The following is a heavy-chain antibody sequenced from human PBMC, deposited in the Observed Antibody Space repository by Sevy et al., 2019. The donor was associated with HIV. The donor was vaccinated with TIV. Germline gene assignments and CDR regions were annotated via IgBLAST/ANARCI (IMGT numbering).Heavy chain of an antibody. CDR2: ISDARRYI. V-gene: IGHV3-21*04. Sequence: GGSLRLSCAASGFNFRTYSMNWVRQAPGKGLEWLSSISDARRYIYYSDSVKGRFTISRANAKNLLFLQLNNLRVEDTAIYYCARDFTIFGVVAGIDYWGQGNLVTVSS. J-gene: IGHJ4*01. D-gene: IGHD3-3*01. CDR1: GFNFRTYS. CDR3: ARDFTIFGVVAGIDY.